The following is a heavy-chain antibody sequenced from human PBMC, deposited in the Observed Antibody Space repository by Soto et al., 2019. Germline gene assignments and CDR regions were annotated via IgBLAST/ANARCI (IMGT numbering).Heavy chain of an antibody. CDR1: GYTFKTYA. J-gene: IGHJ4*02. CDR2: INTGNGNT. V-gene: IGHV1-3*04. Sequence: ASVKVSCKASGYTFKTYAIHWVRQAPGQRLEWMGWINTGNGNTKYSQRFQGSVTITRDTSASTAYMELSSLRSEDTAVYYCARADVVRGVFTFDYWGQ. D-gene: IGHD3-10*01. CDR3: ARADVVRGVFTFDY.